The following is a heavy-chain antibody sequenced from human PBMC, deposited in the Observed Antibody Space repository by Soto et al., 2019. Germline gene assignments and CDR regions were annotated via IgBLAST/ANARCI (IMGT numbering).Heavy chain of an antibody. CDR1: GYSFTTYW. CDR2: IHPGDSDT. CDR3: ARHRGPACGGDCYSGDY. Sequence: PGESLKISCKGSGYSFTTYWIGWVRQMPGKGLEWMGIIHPGDSDTRYSPSFQGQVTISADKSISTAYLQWSSLKASDTAMYYCARHRGPACGGDCYSGDYWGQGTLVTVSS. J-gene: IGHJ4*02. D-gene: IGHD2-21*02. V-gene: IGHV5-51*01.